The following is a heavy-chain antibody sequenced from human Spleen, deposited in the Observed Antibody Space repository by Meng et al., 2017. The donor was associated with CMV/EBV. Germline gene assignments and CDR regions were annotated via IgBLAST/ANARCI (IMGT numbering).Heavy chain of an antibody. CDR3: ARERYDFWSGLFGMDV. D-gene: IGHD3-3*01. CDR2: TSSDGSQK. CDR1: GFTFNNHA. J-gene: IGHJ6*02. Sequence: GESLKISCAASGFTFNNHAMHWVRQAPGKGLEWVAITSSDGSQKFYGDSVKGRFSISRDNSKNTLYLQMNSLRAEDTAVYYCARERYDFWSGLFGMDVWGQGTTVTVSS. V-gene: IGHV3-30*04.